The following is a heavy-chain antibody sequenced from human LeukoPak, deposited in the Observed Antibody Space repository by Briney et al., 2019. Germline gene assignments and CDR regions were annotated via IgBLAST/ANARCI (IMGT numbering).Heavy chain of an antibody. J-gene: IGHJ6*02. D-gene: IGHD1-26*01. V-gene: IGHV3-21*01. CDR3: AKDSQVGVTTIYYYYGMDV. CDR2: ISSSSSYI. Sequence: GGSLRLSCAASGFTFSSYSMNWVRQAPGKGLEWVSSISSSSSYIYYADSVKGRFTISRDNAKNSLYLQMNSLRAEDTAVYYCAKDSQVGVTTIYYYYGMDVWGQGTTVTVSS. CDR1: GFTFSSYS.